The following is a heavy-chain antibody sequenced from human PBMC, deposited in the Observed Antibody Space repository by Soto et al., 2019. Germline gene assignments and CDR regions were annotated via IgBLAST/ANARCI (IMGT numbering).Heavy chain of an antibody. V-gene: IGHV3-43*01. CDR1: GFTFDDYT. D-gene: IGHD6-19*01. CDR3: AKDASSGWPQLHFDY. J-gene: IGHJ4*02. CDR2: ISWDGGST. Sequence: GGSLRLSCAASGFTFDDYTMHWVRQAPEKGLEWVSLISWDGGSTYYADSVKGRFTISRDNSKNSLYLQMNSLRTEDTALYYCAKDASSGWPQLHFDYWGQGTLVTVSS.